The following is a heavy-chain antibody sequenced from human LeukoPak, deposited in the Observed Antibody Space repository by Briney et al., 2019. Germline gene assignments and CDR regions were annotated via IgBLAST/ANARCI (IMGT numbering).Heavy chain of an antibody. CDR2: INEDGGER. CDR1: GFTLSRYW. Sequence: GGSLRLSCAASGFTLSRYWMSWVRQAPGKGLEWVANINEDGGERHYVDTVKGRFTISRDNAKNSLYLQMNSLRAEDTAVYYCARGGSLENWGRGTLVTVSS. V-gene: IGHV3-7*01. J-gene: IGHJ4*02. CDR3: ARGGSLEN. D-gene: IGHD3-16*01.